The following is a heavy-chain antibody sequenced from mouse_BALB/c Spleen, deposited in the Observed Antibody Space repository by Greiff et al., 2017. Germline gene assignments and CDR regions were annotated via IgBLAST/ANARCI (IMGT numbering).Heavy chain of an antibody. D-gene: IGHD2-14*01. CDR3: ARTYYRYDGDWYFDV. CDR1: GFSLTSYG. Sequence: VKLMESGPGLVAPSQSLSITCTVSGFSLTSYGVHWVRQPPGKGLEWLGVIWAGGSTNYNSALMSRLSISKDNSKSQVFLKMNSLQTDDTAMYYCARTYYRYDGDWYFDVWGAGTTVTVSS. CDR2: IWAGGST. V-gene: IGHV2-9*02. J-gene: IGHJ1*01.